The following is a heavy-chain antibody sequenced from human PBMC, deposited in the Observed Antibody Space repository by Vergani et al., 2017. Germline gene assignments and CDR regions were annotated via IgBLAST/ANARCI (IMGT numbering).Heavy chain of an antibody. J-gene: IGHJ4*02. CDR3: ARAESRYFDY. V-gene: IGHV3-23*01. CDR1: GFTFSSYA. CDR2: ISGSGGST. Sequence: EVQLLESGGGLVQPGGSLRLSCAASGFTFSSYAMSWVPQAPGKGLEWVSAISGSGGSTYYADSVKGRFTIARDNAKNSLYLQMNSLRAEDTAVYYCARAESRYFDYWGQGTLVTVSS. D-gene: IGHD2-2*01.